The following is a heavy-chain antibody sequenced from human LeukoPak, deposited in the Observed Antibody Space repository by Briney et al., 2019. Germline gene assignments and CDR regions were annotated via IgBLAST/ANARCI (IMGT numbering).Heavy chain of an antibody. CDR3: SRESWAFRPFGY. CDR2: ISLTGET. V-gene: IGHV4-4*02. Sequence: SETLSLTRGVSGGSICSTNWWSWARQPPGQGLEWSGEISLTGETHYTPSLTGRVTMSLDESRTRLSLDRASVAAAYSAMYDCSRESWAFRPFGYWGRGPLVIVPP. CDR1: GGSICSTNW. D-gene: IGHD2/OR15-2a*01. J-gene: IGHJ4*02.